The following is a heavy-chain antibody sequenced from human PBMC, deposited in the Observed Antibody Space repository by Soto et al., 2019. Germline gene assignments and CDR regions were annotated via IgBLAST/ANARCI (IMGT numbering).Heavy chain of an antibody. D-gene: IGHD2-8*01. J-gene: IGHJ5*02. V-gene: IGHV4-31*03. CDR3: ARYCTNGVCYDSWFAP. Sequence: SETLSLTCTVSGGSISSGGYYWSWIRQHPGKGLEWIGYIYYSGSTYYNPSLKSRVTISVDTSKNQFSLKLSSVTAADTAVFFCARYCTNGVCYDSWFAPWGRGTLVTVSS. CDR1: GGSISSGGYY. CDR2: IYYSGST.